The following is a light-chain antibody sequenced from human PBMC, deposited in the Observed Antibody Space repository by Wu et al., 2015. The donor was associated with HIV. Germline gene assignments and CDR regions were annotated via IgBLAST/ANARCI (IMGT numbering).Light chain of an antibody. V-gene: IGKV3-11*01. Sequence: EIVLTQSPATLSLSPGETATLSCRASQSVGSYLAWYQQKPGQAPRLLIYDASNRATGIPARFSGRGSGTDFTLTVSSLEPEDFAVYYCQQRTSWPLTFGQGTRLEIK. CDR2: DAS. CDR1: QSVGSY. J-gene: IGKJ5*01. CDR3: QQRTSWPLT.